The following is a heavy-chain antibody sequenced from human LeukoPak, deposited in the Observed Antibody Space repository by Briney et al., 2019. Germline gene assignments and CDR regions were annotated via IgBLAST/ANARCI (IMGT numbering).Heavy chain of an antibody. D-gene: IGHD5-18*01. CDR1: GGSISSYY. J-gene: IGHJ3*02. CDR2: IYYSGST. CDR3: ARGNTATGGAFDI. Sequence: ASETLSLTCTVSGGSISSYYWSWIRQPPGKGLEWIGYIYYSGSTNYNPSLKSRVTISVDTSKNQFSLKLSSVTAADTAVYYCARGNTATGGAFDIWGQGTMVTVSS. V-gene: IGHV4-59*01.